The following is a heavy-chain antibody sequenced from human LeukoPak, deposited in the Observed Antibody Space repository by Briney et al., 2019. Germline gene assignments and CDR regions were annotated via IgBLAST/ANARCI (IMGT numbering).Heavy chain of an antibody. CDR3: ARAKSRDYYDSSGYDY. CDR1: GGSITSSNYF. D-gene: IGHD3-22*01. V-gene: IGHV4-39*07. Sequence: SETLSLTCTVSGGSITSSNYFWGWIRQPPGKGLEWIASISYSGNTFYNASVKSRVTISRDTSKNQFSLSLNSVTAADTAVYYCARAKSRDYYDSSGYDYWGQGTLVTVSS. CDR2: ISYSGNT. J-gene: IGHJ4*02.